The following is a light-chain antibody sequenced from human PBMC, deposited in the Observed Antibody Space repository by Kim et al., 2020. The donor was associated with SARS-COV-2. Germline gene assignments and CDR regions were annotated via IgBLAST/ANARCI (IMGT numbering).Light chain of an antibody. CDR3: QQYGAAPWT. CDR2: GAS. Sequence: SPGERVTLSCRASQSVSNNYLAWYQQKPGQPPRLLIYGASTRATGTPDRFTGSGSGTDFTLTISGLEPEDFALYFCQQYGAAPWTFGQGTKVDIK. J-gene: IGKJ1*01. V-gene: IGKV3-20*01. CDR1: QSVSNNY.